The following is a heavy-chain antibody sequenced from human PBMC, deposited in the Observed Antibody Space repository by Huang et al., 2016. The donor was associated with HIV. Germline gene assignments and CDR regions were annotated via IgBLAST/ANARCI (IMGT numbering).Heavy chain of an antibody. V-gene: IGHV4-34*01. CDR1: DASFDGYF. D-gene: IGHD5-12*01. Sequence: QVRLNQWGAGLLKPAETLSLTCAVSDASFDGYFWTWIRQSLGQGLEWIGEINDRTEINFHPCFGSRLRLTVDTSKKQFSLGLRSVTAADTGVYFCAKRGRGRSGYGYIGYFDAWAQGSLVTV. CDR2: INDRTEI. CDR3: AKRGRGRSGYGYIGYFDA. J-gene: IGHJ5*02.